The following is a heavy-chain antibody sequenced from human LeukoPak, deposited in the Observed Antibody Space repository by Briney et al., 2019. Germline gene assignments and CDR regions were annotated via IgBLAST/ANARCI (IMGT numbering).Heavy chain of an antibody. J-gene: IGHJ3*02. Sequence: SETLSLTCTVSGGSISNYYWSWIRQSPGKGLEWIGDMYYSGGTNYNPSLESRVTISGDTSKNQFSLNLSSVTAADTAVYYCARSPCTSASCPRRNVFDIWGQGTMVTVSS. CDR3: ARSPCTSASCPRRNVFDI. CDR1: GGSISNYY. V-gene: IGHV4-59*08. CDR2: MYYSGGT. D-gene: IGHD2-2*01.